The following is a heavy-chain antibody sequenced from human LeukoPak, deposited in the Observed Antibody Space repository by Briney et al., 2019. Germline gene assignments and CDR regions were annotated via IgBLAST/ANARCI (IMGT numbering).Heavy chain of an antibody. CDR2: IYYSWST. V-gene: IGHV4-59*01. D-gene: IGHD4-11*01. CDR3: ARGGTTAASLYYYYYYGMEV. CDR1: GGSISSYY. J-gene: IGHJ6*02. Sequence: SETLSLTCTVSGGSISSYYWSLIRQPPGKGLEWIGYIYYSWSTNYNPSLKSRVTISVDTSKNQFSLKLSSVTAADTAVYYCARGGTTAASLYYYYYYGMEVWGQGTTVTVS.